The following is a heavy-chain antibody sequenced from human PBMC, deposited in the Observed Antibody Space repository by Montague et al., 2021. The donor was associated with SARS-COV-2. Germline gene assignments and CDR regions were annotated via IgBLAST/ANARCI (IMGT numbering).Heavy chain of an antibody. CDR1: DGSFSDYY. Sequence: SETLSLTCVVSDGSFSDYYWNRSLQHPRKGREWMGEINHSGSTNYNKSLHSRVTISVDTYKNQFSLRLSAVTAADSAVYFCARMGSGYLGYVEYWGQGTLVTVSS. J-gene: IGHJ4*02. V-gene: IGHV4-34*01. D-gene: IGHD5-12*01. CDR3: ARMGSGYLGYVEY. CDR2: INHSGST.